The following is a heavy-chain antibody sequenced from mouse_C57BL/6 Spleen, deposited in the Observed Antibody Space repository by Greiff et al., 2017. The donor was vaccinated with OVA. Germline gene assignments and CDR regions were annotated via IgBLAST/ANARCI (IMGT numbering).Heavy chain of an antibody. Sequence: VQLKQSGTVLARPGASVKMSCKTSGYTFTSYWMHWVKQRPGQGLEWIGAIYPGNSDTSYNQKFKGKAKLTAVTSASTAYMELSSLTNEDSAVYYCTRAPSNYYGSSYYAMDYWGQGTSVTVSS. J-gene: IGHJ4*01. CDR1: GYTFTSYW. CDR3: TRAPSNYYGSSYYAMDY. CDR2: IYPGNSDT. D-gene: IGHD1-1*01. V-gene: IGHV1-5*01.